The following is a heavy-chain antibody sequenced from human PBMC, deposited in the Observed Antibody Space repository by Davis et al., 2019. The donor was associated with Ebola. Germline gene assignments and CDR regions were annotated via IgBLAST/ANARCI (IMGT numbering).Heavy chain of an antibody. CDR3: AREGKYRDEARTFDY. D-gene: IGHD2-2*01. Sequence: GGSLRLSCAASGFASRNYVMSWVRQAPGKGLEWVPTLGTSADTYYADSVKGRFTISRDNSKNALYLQMNSLRADDTAVYYCAREGKYRDEARTFDYWGQGTLVTVSS. CDR1: GFASRNYV. V-gene: IGHV3-23*01. CDR2: LGTSADT. J-gene: IGHJ4*02.